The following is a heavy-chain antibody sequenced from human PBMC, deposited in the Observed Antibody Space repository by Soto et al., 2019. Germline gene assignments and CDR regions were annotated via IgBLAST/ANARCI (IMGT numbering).Heavy chain of an antibody. CDR2: ISSSSSYI. D-gene: IGHD2-2*01. V-gene: IGHV3-21*01. J-gene: IGHJ3*02. Sequence: GGSLILSCAASGFTFSSYSMNWVRQAPGKGLEWVSSISSSSSYIYYADSVKGRFTISRDNAKNSLYLQMNSLRAEDTAVYYCAREYDIVVVPDAFEIWGQGTMVTVSS. CDR3: AREYDIVVVPDAFEI. CDR1: GFTFSSYS.